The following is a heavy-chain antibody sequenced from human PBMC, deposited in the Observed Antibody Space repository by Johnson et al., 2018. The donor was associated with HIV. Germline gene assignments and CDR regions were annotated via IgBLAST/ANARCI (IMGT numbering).Heavy chain of an antibody. V-gene: IGHV3-7*01. Sequence: VQLVESGGGVVQPGRSLRLSCAASGFTFSTYAMHWVRQTPGKGLEWVANIKQDGSEKYYVDSVKGRFTISRDNAKNSLYLQVNSLRAEDTAGYYCARDLGNWDSPRSAFDIWGQGTMVTVSS. CDR3: ARDLGNWDSPRSAFDI. J-gene: IGHJ3*02. CDR1: GFTFSTYA. D-gene: IGHD1/OR15-1a*01. CDR2: IKQDGSEK.